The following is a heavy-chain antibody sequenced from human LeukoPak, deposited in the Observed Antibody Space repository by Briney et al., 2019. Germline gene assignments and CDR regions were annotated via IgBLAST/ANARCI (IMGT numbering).Heavy chain of an antibody. CDR2: ISSSSSYI. Sequence: GGSLRLSCAASGFTFSTYNMNWVRQAPGKGLEWVSSISSSSSYIYYADSVKGRFTISRHNAKNSLYLQLNSLRADDTAAYYCARDLLGYNYHYMDVWGKGTTVTVSS. CDR3: ARDLLGYNYHYMDV. J-gene: IGHJ6*03. V-gene: IGHV3-21*01. CDR1: GFTFSTYN. D-gene: IGHD3-16*02.